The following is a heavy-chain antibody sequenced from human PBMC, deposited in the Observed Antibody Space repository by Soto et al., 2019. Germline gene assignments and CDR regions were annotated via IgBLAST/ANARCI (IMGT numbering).Heavy chain of an antibody. J-gene: IGHJ4*02. V-gene: IGHV4-38-2*01. Sequence: SETLSLTCAVSGYSISSSNWWGWIRXSPGKGLEWIGSFSYGGSTYYNPSLKSRVTISADTSKNQFSLNLSSVTATDTAVYFCARRIAAAGHYFDYWGQGILVTVSS. CDR1: GYSISSSNW. CDR2: FSYGGST. CDR3: ARRIAAAGHYFDY. D-gene: IGHD6-13*01.